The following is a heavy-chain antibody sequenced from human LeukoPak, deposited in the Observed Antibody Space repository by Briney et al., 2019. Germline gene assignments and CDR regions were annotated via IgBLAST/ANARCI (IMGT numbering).Heavy chain of an antibody. CDR2: INPNSGTT. CDR3: AREWLSGYSYGPFDY. V-gene: IGHV1-46*01. Sequence: ASVKVSCKASGYTFIDYYIHWVRQAPGQGLEWMGIINPNSGTTGYTQTFQDRVTMTRDASTSTVYMDLGSLRFEDTAVYYCAREWLSGYSYGPFDYWGQGTLVTVSS. D-gene: IGHD5-18*01. J-gene: IGHJ4*02. CDR1: GYTFIDYY.